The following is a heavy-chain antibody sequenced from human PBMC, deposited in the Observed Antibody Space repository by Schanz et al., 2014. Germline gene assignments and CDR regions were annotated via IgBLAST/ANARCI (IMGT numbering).Heavy chain of an antibody. CDR3: ARAARRTRVVPLYFDY. CDR1: GGSFSGYY. J-gene: IGHJ4*02. V-gene: IGHV4-34*01. Sequence: QVQLQQWGAGLLKPSETLSLTCAVYGGSFSGYYWSWIRQPPGKGLEWIAEINHGGSTNYNPSLKSRVTISVDTSKNQFSLKLRSVTAADTAVYYCARAARRTRVVPLYFDYWGQETLVTVSS. D-gene: IGHD2-2*01. CDR2: INHGGST.